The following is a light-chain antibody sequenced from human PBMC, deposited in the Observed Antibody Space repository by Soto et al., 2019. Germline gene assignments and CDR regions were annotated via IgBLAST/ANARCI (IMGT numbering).Light chain of an antibody. Sequence: QSVLTHPASVSGSPGQSITISCTGTSSDVGDYNYVSWYQQVPGKAPKVMIYEVSNRPSGVSNRFSGSKSGITASLTISGLQAEDEADYYCSSYTSSSTDVFGTGTKVTVL. CDR1: SSDVGDYNY. CDR2: EVS. CDR3: SSYTSSSTDV. V-gene: IGLV2-14*01. J-gene: IGLJ1*01.